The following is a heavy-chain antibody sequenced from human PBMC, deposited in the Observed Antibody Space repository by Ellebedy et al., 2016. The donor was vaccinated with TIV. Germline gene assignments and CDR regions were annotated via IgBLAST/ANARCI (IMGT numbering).Heavy chain of an antibody. Sequence: GESLKISCAASGFTFSSYAMHWVRQAPGKGLEWVAVISYDGSNKYYADSVKGRFTISRDNSKNTPYLQMNSLRAEDTAVYYCARDSGYDIFDYWGQGTLVTVSS. J-gene: IGHJ4*02. CDR1: GFTFSSYA. CDR2: ISYDGSNK. D-gene: IGHD5-12*01. V-gene: IGHV3-30*01. CDR3: ARDSGYDIFDY.